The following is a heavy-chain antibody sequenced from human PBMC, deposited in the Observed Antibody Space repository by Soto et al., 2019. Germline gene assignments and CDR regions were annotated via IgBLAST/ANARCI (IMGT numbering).Heavy chain of an antibody. D-gene: IGHD1-7*01. CDR2: IRGGGSPI. CDR1: GPTFSTYE. CDR3: ASKIFGTTYFDY. Sequence: PGGSLRLSCAASGPTFSTYEMNWVRQAPGKGLEWVSYIRGGGSPILYADSVKGRFTISRDNAKNSLYLQMNSLRAEDTAIYYCASKIFGTTYFDYWGQGALVTVSS. V-gene: IGHV3-48*03. J-gene: IGHJ4*02.